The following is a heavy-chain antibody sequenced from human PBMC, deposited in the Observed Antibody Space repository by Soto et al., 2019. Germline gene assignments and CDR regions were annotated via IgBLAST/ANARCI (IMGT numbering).Heavy chain of an antibody. D-gene: IGHD2-21*02. V-gene: IGHV3-74*01. CDR1: GFTFSSDW. CDR3: AKERGGDWGASGPKIFGAGEI. J-gene: IGHJ3*02. CDR2: INTDGSDT. Sequence: GGSLRLSCVSSGFTFSSDWMHCVLQAPGKGMLWISRINTDGSDTNYAVSVKGRFTISRDNSKNTLYLQMNSLRAEDTAVYYCAKERGGDWGASGPKIFGAGEIWGQGTMVTVSS.